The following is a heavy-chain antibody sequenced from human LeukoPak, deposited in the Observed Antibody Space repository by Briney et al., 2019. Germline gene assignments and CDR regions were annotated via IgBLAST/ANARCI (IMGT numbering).Heavy chain of an antibody. J-gene: IGHJ4*02. V-gene: IGHV5-10-1*01. CDR1: GYSFSDYW. CDR3: ARPSSGWYVLDY. CDR2: FDPSDSYT. D-gene: IGHD6-19*01. Sequence: PRASLHISGKGSGYSFSDYWIGWVRQLPGEVVEWMVRFDPSDSYTNYSPSFQGHVTISADKSISTAYLQWSSLKASDTAMYYCARPSSGWYVLDYWGQGTLVTVSS.